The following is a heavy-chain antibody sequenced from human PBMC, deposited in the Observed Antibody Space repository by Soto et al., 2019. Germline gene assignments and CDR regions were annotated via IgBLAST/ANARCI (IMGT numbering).Heavy chain of an antibody. Sequence: GGSLRLSCAASGFTFSSYWMHWVRQAPGKGLVWVSRINSDGSSTSYADSVKGRFTISRDNAKNTLYLQMNSLRAEDTAVYYCARDSRYYDFWSGYMAAYCMDVWGQGTTVTVSS. D-gene: IGHD3-3*01. V-gene: IGHV3-74*01. CDR3: ARDSRYYDFWSGYMAAYCMDV. CDR1: GFTFSSYW. CDR2: INSDGSST. J-gene: IGHJ6*02.